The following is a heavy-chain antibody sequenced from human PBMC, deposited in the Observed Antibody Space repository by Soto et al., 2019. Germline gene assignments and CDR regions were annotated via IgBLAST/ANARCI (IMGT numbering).Heavy chain of an antibody. CDR1: GYTFTGYY. D-gene: IGHD3-10*01. Sequence: ASVKVSCKASGYTFTGYYMHWVRQAPGQGLEWMGWINPNSGGTNYAQKFQGWVTMTRDTSISTAYMELSRLRSDDTAVYYCARGGYYGSGSYQFDYWGQGTLVTVSS. J-gene: IGHJ4*02. V-gene: IGHV1-2*04. CDR2: INPNSGGT. CDR3: ARGGYYGSGSYQFDY.